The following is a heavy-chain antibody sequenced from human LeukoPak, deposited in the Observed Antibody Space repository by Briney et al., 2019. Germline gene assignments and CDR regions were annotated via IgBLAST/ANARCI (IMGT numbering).Heavy chain of an antibody. CDR1: GGSISSYY. V-gene: IGHV4-59*01. CDR2: IYYSGST. CDR3: ARDEADGRIDY. D-gene: IGHD1-26*01. Sequence: SETLSLTCTVSGGSISSYYWSWLRQPPGKGLEWIGYIYYSGSTNYNPSLKSRVTISVDTSKNQFSLKLSSVTAADTAVYYCARDEADGRIDYWGQGTLVTVSS. J-gene: IGHJ4*02.